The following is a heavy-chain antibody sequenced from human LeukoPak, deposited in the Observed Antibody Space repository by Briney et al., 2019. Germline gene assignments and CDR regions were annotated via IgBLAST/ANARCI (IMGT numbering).Heavy chain of an antibody. CDR1: GFTVSSKY. J-gene: IGHJ3*02. V-gene: IGHV3-66*01. Sequence: GGSLRLSCTASGFTVSSKYMNWVRQVPGKSLEWVSALYTDGSTYYPDSVKGRFTISRDNSKNTLYLQMNSLRAEDTAVYYCASLLGVREEDAFDIWGQGTMVTVSS. D-gene: IGHD3-10*01. CDR3: ASLLGVREEDAFDI. CDR2: LYTDGST.